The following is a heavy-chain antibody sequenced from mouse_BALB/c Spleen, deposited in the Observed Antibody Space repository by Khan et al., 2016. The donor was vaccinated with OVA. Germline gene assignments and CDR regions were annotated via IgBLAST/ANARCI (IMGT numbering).Heavy chain of an antibody. CDR1: GSSFTDYY. CDR3: ARNGITTWFAY. D-gene: IGHD2-4*01. Sequence: VQLQQSGPELMKPGASVKMSCKASGSSFTDYYIHWMKQSHGKSLEWIGYIDPFSGITTYNQKYKGKATLTVDKSSSTAYMYLNSLTSEDSAVYFCARNGITTWFAYWGQGTLVTVSA. V-gene: IGHV1S135*01. J-gene: IGHJ3*01. CDR2: IDPFSGIT.